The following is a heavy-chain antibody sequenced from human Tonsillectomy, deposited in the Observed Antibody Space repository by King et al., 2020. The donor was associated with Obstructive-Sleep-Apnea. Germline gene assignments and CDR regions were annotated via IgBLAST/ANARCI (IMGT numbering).Heavy chain of an antibody. Sequence: LQLQESGPGLVKPSETLSLTCTVSVGSITTTNYYWGWVRQSPGMGLEWIGNIFYSGRTNHNPSLTSRVSISADTSKNQFSLDLSPVTAADTAIYYCTRRLINYAIDSWGQGTLVTVSS. J-gene: IGHJ4*02. CDR2: IFYSGRT. V-gene: IGHV4-39*07. CDR3: TRRLINYAIDS. D-gene: IGHD4-11*01. CDR1: VGSITTTNYY.